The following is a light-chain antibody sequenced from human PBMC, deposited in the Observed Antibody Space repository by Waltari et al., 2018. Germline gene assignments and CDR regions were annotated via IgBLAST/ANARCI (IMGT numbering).Light chain of an antibody. CDR3: QSYDSSLSGSV. Sequence: QSVLAQPPSVSGAPGQRVTISCSGSSSNIGAGSDVHGYQHLPGTAPKLLIYGNSNRPSGVPDRFSGSKSGTSASLAITGLQAEDEADYYCQSYDSSLSGSVFGGGTKLTVL. J-gene: IGLJ3*02. CDR2: GNS. V-gene: IGLV1-40*01. CDR1: SSNIGAGSD.